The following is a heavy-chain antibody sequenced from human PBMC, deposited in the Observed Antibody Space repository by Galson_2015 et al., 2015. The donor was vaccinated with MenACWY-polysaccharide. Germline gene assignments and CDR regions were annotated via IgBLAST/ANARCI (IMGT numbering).Heavy chain of an antibody. CDR2: FDPEDGAA. J-gene: IGHJ6*02. D-gene: IGHD2-2*01. CDR1: GYTLTDLS. CDR3: ATAGYCSSTSCFTYGMDV. V-gene: IGHV1-24*01. Sequence: SVKVSCKASGYTLTDLSRHWVRQAPGKGLERMGGFDPEDGAAIYAQKFQGRVTMTEVTSTDTAYMELSSLRSEVSAVYYCATAGYCSSTSCFTYGMDVWDQGTTVTASS.